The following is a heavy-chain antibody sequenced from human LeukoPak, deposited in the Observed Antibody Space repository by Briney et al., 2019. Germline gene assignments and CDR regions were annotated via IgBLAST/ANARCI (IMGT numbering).Heavy chain of an antibody. D-gene: IGHD2-21*01. CDR2: IYYSGST. CDR3: GRGVIVVGGVDAFDI. J-gene: IGHJ3*02. CDR1: GGSISSYY. V-gene: IGHV4-59*12. Sequence: SETLSLTCTVSGGSISSYYWSWIRQPPGKGLEWIGYIYYSGSTGYNPSLKSRVTISVDTSKNQFSLKLSSVTAADTAVYYCGRGVIVVGGVDAFDIWGQGTMVTVSS.